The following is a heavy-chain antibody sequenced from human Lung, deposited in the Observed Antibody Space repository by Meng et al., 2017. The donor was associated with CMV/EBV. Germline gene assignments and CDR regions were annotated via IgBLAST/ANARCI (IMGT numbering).Heavy chain of an antibody. Sequence: GGSLRLSCAASGFTVSSNYRSWVRQAPGKGREGVSVIYSGGSTYYEDSVKGRFTISRDNSKNTLYLKINSLSAEDTAVYYCAREMWLRYDYWGQGTVVTVSS. V-gene: IGHV3-66*02. D-gene: IGHD5-12*01. CDR2: IYSGGST. CDR3: AREMWLRYDY. J-gene: IGHJ4*02. CDR1: GFTVSSNY.